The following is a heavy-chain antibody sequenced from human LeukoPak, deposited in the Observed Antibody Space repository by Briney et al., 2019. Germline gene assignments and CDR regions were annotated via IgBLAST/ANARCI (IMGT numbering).Heavy chain of an antibody. J-gene: IGHJ4*02. CDR2: ISSSSSYI. D-gene: IGHD5-18*01. Sequence: GGSLRLSCAASGFTFSSYSMNWVRQAPGKGLEWVSSISSSSSYIYYADSVKGRFTISRDNAKNSLYLQMNSLRAEDTAVYYSARDPSDTAMSKGIVDYWGQGTLVTLSS. CDR3: ARDPSDTAMSKGIVDY. CDR1: GFTFSSYS. V-gene: IGHV3-21*01.